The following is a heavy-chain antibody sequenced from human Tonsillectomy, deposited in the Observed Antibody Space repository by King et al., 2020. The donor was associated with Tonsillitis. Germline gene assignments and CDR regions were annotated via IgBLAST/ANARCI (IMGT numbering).Heavy chain of an antibody. D-gene: IGHD3-10*01. CDR2: ISDDGTKT. CDR3: TRDGRGSEHRDF. Sequence: VQLVESGGGVVQPGRSLTLSCLGSGFTFRNYAVHWVRQAPGMGLEWVTVISDDGTKTYYTDSVKGRFSISRDNSKNTVFLQMNSLRGEDTAVYYCTRDGRGSEHRDFWGQGTRITVSS. CDR1: GFTFRNYA. V-gene: IGHV3-30*04. J-gene: IGHJ4*02.